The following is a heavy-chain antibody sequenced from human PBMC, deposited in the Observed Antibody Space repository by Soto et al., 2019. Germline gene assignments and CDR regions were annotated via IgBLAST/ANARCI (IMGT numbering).Heavy chain of an antibody. D-gene: IGHD3-22*01. CDR2: IDPSGGST. V-gene: IGHV1-46*01. Sequence: QVRLVQSGAVVKKPGASVSISCKTSGFTFTTYYIHWVRQAPGQGLEWMGMIDPSGGSTTYAQKFQGRITMTSDMSTSTVYMELSSLRSEDTAVYYCARVPYDTTGYYAFWGQGTLVTVSS. CDR1: GFTFTTYY. CDR3: ARVPYDTTGYYAF. J-gene: IGHJ4*02.